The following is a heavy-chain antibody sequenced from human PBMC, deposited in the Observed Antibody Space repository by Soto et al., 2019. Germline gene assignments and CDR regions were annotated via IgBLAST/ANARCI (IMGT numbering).Heavy chain of an antibody. CDR1: GGSISSYY. J-gene: IGHJ6*02. Sequence: SETLSLTCTVSGGSISSYYWSWIRQPAGKGLEWIGRIYTSGSTNYNPSLKSRVTMSVDTSKNQFSLKLSSVTAADTAVYYCARDLVVVVAATPKYYYYGMDVWGQGTTVTAP. V-gene: IGHV4-4*07. CDR2: IYTSGST. CDR3: ARDLVVVVAATPKYYYYGMDV. D-gene: IGHD2-15*01.